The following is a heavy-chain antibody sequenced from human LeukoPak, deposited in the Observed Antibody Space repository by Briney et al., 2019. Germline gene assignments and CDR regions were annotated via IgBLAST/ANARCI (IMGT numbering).Heavy chain of an antibody. CDR1: VYSFTSFG. CDR3: AKEQEGTAIGGVFDY. D-gene: IGHD2-21*02. J-gene: IGHJ4*02. Sequence: ASVTVSCMASVYSFTSFGLSWVRQAPGQGPEWMGWISAASGSTNYAQKFQDRVTMTTDTSTTTVYMELRSLRSDDTAVYYCAKEQEGTAIGGVFDYWGQGTVVTVSS. CDR2: ISAASGST. V-gene: IGHV1-18*01.